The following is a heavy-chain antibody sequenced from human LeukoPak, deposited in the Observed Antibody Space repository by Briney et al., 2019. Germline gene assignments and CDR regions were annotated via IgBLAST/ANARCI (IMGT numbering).Heavy chain of an antibody. CDR3: ARWGYYYDSSGYYYPFDY. Sequence: GGSLRLSCAASGFTFSSYEMNWVRQAPGKGLEWVSYISSSGSTVYYADSVKGRFTISRDNAKNSLYLQMNSLRAEDTAVYHCARWGYYYDSSGYYYPFDYWGQGTLVTVSS. CDR1: GFTFSSYE. D-gene: IGHD3-22*01. J-gene: IGHJ4*02. CDR2: ISSSGSTV. V-gene: IGHV3-48*03.